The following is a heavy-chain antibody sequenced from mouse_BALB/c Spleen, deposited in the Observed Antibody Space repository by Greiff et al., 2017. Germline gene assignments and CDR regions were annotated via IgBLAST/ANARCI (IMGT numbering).Heavy chain of an antibody. Sequence: VMLVESGAELMKPGASVKISCKATGYTFSSYWIEWVKQRPGHGLEWIGEILPGSGSTNYNAKFKGKATCTADTSSNTAYMRHSSLTSEDATVYYCARKGAYYALDYWGQGTSVTVSA. J-gene: IGHJ4*01. V-gene: IGHV1-9*01. CDR3: ARKGAYYALDY. CDR1: GYTFSSYW. CDR2: ILPGSGST.